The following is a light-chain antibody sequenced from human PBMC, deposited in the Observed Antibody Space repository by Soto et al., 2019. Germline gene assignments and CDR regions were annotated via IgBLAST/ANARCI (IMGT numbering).Light chain of an antibody. CDR2: GNN. CDR3: QSYDTSLSGVV. J-gene: IGLJ3*02. V-gene: IGLV1-40*01. Sequence: QSVLTQPPSVSGAPGLRVTISCTGSSSNIGAGYDVHWYQQLPGTAPKLLIDGNNNRPSGVPDRFSGSKSGTSASLAITGLQAEDEADYYCQSYDTSLSGVVFGGGTKLTVL. CDR1: SSNIGAGYD.